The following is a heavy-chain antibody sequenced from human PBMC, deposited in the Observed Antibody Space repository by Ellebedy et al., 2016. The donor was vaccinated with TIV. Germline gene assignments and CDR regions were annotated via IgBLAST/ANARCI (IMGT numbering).Heavy chain of an antibody. CDR2: ISAYTGDS. Sequence: ASVKVSCKASGFTFTSYGFSWVRQAPGQGLEWMGWISAYTGDSDYAQKFQGRVTVTTDTSTNTAYLELRSLRSDDTAVYYCARDMVQGMVSRYLWFDYWGQGTRVTVSS. D-gene: IGHD5/OR15-5a*01. CDR1: GFTFTSYG. V-gene: IGHV1-18*01. J-gene: IGHJ4*02. CDR3: ARDMVQGMVSRYLWFDY.